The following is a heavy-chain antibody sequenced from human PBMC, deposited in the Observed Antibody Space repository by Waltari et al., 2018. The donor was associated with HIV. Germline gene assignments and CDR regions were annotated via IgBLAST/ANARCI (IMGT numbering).Heavy chain of an antibody. J-gene: IGHJ4*02. Sequence: QVQLVESGGGVVQPGKSLRLSCAASGFKFSHYAINWVRQAPGKGLQWVAFISYDGSNKYYADSVKGRFTVSRDNSKNTLDLQMNTLRAEDTAVYYCARDRAGYSSSWLGGRFDYWGQGTLVTVSS. V-gene: IGHV3-30*01. D-gene: IGHD6-13*01. CDR2: ISYDGSNK. CDR1: GFKFSHYA. CDR3: ARDRAGYSSSWLGGRFDY.